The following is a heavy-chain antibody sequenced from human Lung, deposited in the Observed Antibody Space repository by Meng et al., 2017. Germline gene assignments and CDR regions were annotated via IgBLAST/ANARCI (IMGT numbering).Heavy chain of an antibody. V-gene: IGHV3-23*01. CDR1: GFTFSSYA. D-gene: IGHD6-6*01. CDR3: VRRIEYSSSSGY. J-gene: IGHJ4*02. CDR2: ISGSGGST. Sequence: EVQLWESGGGLVEWGGSARLLAVASGFTFSSYAMTWVRQAPGMGLEWVSSISGSGGSTYYADSVRGRFTISRDNSKNTVYLQMNSLRAEDTAIYYCVRRIEYSSSSGYWGQGTLVTVSS.